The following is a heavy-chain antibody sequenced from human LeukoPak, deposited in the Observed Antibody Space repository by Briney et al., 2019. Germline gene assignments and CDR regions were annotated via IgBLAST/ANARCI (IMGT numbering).Heavy chain of an antibody. CDR3: ARDRTAVAGLYYFDY. V-gene: IGHV3-21*01. J-gene: IGHJ4*02. CDR2: ISSRSSYV. Sequence: GGSLRLSCAASGFTFSSYSMNWVRQAPGKGLERVSSISSRSSYVYYADSVKGRFTISRDNAKNSLYLQMNSLRAEDTAVYYCARDRTAVAGLYYFDYWGQGTLVTVSS. D-gene: IGHD6-19*01. CDR1: GFTFSSYS.